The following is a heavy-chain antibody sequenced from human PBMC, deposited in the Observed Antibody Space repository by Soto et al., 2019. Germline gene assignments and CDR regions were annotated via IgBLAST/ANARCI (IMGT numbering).Heavy chain of an antibody. CDR3: ARAGDTSLGIRELGAFGI. J-gene: IGHJ3*02. CDR1: GFIFSNYG. Sequence: GGSLRLSCRASGFIFSNYGMHWVRQAAGKGLEWVAVVWYDGSNKYYADSVKGRFTISRDNSKSTLYLQMSSLRAEDTALYYCARAGDTSLGIRELGAFGIWGQGTKVTVSS. D-gene: IGHD2-21*01. V-gene: IGHV3-33*01. CDR2: VWYDGSNK.